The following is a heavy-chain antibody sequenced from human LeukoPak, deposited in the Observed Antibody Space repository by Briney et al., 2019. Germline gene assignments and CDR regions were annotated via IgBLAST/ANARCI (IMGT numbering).Heavy chain of an antibody. V-gene: IGHV1-2*02. CDR1: GYTFTAYY. Sequence: ASVKVSCKASGYTFTAYYIHWVRQAPGQGLEWMGRINPNSGGTNYAQKFQGRVTMTRDTSISTAYMELSRLRSDDTAVYYCARPWEVTMSERSYNWFDSWGQGTLVTVSS. CDR3: ARPWEVTMSERSYNWFDS. J-gene: IGHJ5*01. D-gene: IGHD1-26*01. CDR2: INPNSGGT.